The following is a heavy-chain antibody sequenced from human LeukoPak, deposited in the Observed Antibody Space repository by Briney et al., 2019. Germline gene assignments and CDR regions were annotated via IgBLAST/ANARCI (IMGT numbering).Heavy chain of an antibody. CDR2: INPNSGGT. CDR1: GYTFTGYY. V-gene: IGHV1-2*02. Sequence: ASVKVSCKASGYTFTGYYMHWVRQAPGQGLEWMGWINPNSGGTSYAQKFQGRVTMTRDTSISTAYMELSRLRSDDTAVYYCARDRSLRYFDWLPRDWFDPWGQGTLVTVSS. J-gene: IGHJ5*02. D-gene: IGHD3-9*01. CDR3: ARDRSLRYFDWLPRDWFDP.